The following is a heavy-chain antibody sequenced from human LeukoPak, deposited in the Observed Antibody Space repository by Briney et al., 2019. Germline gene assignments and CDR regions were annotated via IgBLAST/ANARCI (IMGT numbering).Heavy chain of an antibody. V-gene: IGHV1-2*02. CDR2: INPNSGGT. CDR3: ARVRLLGDFWSGYDDALDI. D-gene: IGHD3-3*01. CDR1: GYTSDFMKYG. Sequence: ASVKVSCKTSGYTSDFMKYGVAWVRQAPGQGLEWMGWINPNSGGTNYAQKFQGRVTMTRDTSISTAYMELSRLRSDDTAVYYCARVRLLGDFWSGYDDALDIWGQGTMVTVSS. J-gene: IGHJ3*02.